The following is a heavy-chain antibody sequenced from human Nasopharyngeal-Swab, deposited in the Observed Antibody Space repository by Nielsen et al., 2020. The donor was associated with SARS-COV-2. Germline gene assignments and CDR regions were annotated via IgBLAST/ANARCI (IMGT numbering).Heavy chain of an antibody. CDR2: INPNSGGT. V-gene: IGHV1-2*04. Sequence: WVRQAPGQGLEWMGWINPNSGGTNYAQKFQGWVTMTRDTSISTACMELSRLRSDDTAVYYCARERLGYCSSTSCCGGERYYYYYYMDVWGKGTTVTVSS. J-gene: IGHJ6*03. CDR3: ARERLGYCSSTSCCGGERYYYYYYMDV. D-gene: IGHD2-2*01.